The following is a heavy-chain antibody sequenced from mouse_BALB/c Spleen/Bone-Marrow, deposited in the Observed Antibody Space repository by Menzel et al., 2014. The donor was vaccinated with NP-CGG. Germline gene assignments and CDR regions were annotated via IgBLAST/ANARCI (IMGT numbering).Heavy chain of an antibody. Sequence: EVKLMESGGGLVQPGGPLRLSCATSGFTFTDYYMSWVRPPPGKALEWLGFIRNKANGYTTEYSASVKGRFTISRDNSQSILYLQMNTLRAEDSATYYCARDDYYAMDYWGQGTSVTVSS. J-gene: IGHJ4*01. CDR2: IRNKANGYTT. CDR1: GFTFTDYY. CDR3: ARDDYYAMDY. V-gene: IGHV7-3*02.